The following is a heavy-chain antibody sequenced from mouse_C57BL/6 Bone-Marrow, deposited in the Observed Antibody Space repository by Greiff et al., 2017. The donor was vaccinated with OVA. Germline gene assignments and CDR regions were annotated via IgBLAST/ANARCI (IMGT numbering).Heavy chain of an antibody. Sequence: QVQLKQPGAELVKPGASVKLSCKASGYTFTSYWMQWVKQRPGQGLEWIGEIDPSDSYTNYNQKFKGKATLTVDTSSSTAYMQLSSLTSEDSAVYYCARLITPGMSYWGQGTSVTVSS. CDR1: GYTFTSYW. D-gene: IGHD1-1*01. CDR3: ARLITPGMSY. CDR2: IDPSDSYT. J-gene: IGHJ4*01. V-gene: IGHV1-50*01.